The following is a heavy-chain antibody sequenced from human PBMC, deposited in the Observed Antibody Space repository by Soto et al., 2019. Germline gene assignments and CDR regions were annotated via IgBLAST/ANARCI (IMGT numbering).Heavy chain of an antibody. CDR3: AKAHPFYDFWSGSKPLDY. D-gene: IGHD3-3*01. Sequence: WGSLRLSCAASGFTFSSYAMSWVRQAPGKGLVWVSAISGSGGSTYYADSLKGRFTISRDNSKNTLYLKMNSLRAEDTAVYYCAKAHPFYDFWSGSKPLDYWGQGTLVTVSS. J-gene: IGHJ4*02. V-gene: IGHV3-23*01. CDR1: GFTFSSYA. CDR2: ISGSGGST.